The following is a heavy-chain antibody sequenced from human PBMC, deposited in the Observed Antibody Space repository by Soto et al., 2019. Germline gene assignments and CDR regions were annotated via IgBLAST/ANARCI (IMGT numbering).Heavy chain of an antibody. V-gene: IGHV4-39*01. D-gene: IGHD2-15*01. CDR1: GYSVSSSDYY. J-gene: IGHJ6*02. CDR2: MLYSGLT. CDR3: APLSVSLSGPYGIHV. Sequence: SETLSLTCSVSGYSVSSSDYYWAWIRQPPGKGLEWIGSMLYSGLTYYNPSLKSRVTLSVDTSENQFSVRLNSVTASDTAVYYCAPLSVSLSGPYGIHVWGQGTTVTVSS.